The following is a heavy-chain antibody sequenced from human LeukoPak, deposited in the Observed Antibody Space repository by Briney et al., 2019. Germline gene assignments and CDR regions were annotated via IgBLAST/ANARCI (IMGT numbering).Heavy chain of an antibody. CDR1: GFTFSSYG. Sequence: GGSLRLSCAASGFTFSSYGMSWVRQAPGKGLEWVSAISGSGGSTYYADSVKGRFTISRDNAKNSLYLQMNSLRVEDTALYFCARIGYSSSSNDYWGQGTLVSVSS. CDR3: ARIGYSSSSNDY. J-gene: IGHJ4*02. CDR2: ISGSGGST. D-gene: IGHD6-6*01. V-gene: IGHV3-23*01.